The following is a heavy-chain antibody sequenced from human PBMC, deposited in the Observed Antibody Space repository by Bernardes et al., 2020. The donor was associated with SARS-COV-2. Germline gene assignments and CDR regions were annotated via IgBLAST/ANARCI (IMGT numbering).Heavy chain of an antibody. CDR3: ARELRKGLYYDFWSGADYYGMDV. J-gene: IGHJ6*02. D-gene: IGHD3-3*01. Sequence: TRSLTCTVSGGSISSGDYYWSWIRQPPGKGLEWIGYIYYSGSTYYNPSLKSRVTISVDTSKNQFSLKLSSVTAADTAVYYCARELRKGLYYDFWSGADYYGMDVWGQGTTVTVSS. CDR1: GGSISSGDYY. CDR2: IYYSGST. V-gene: IGHV4-30-4*01.